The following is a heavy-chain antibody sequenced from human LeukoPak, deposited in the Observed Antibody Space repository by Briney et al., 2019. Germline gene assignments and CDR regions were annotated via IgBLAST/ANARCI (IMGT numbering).Heavy chain of an antibody. J-gene: IGHJ5*02. V-gene: IGHV3-23*01. D-gene: IGHD3-22*01. CDR2: ISGSGGST. CDR1: GVTFSTYA. Sequence: PGGSLRLSCAACGVTFSTYAMYWVRQAPGKGLEWVSVISGSGGSTYYADSVKGRFTISRDNSKNTLYLQMNSLRVEDTAVYCCAKAGPASSDYHNWFDPWGQGTLVTVSS. CDR3: AKAGPASSDYHNWFDP.